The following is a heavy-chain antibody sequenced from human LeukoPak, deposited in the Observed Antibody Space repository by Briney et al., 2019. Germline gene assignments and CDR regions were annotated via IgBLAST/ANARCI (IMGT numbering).Heavy chain of an antibody. J-gene: IGHJ3*02. V-gene: IGHV1-2*02. CDR3: AREKVDGAFDI. D-gene: IGHD5-12*01. CDR1: GYTFTGYY. CDR2: INPNSGGT. Sequence: ASVKVSCKASGYTFTGYYMHWVRQAPGQGLEWMGWINPNSGGTDYAQKFQGRVTMTRDTSISTAYMEPSRLRSDDTAVYYCAREKVDGAFDIWGQGTMVTVSS.